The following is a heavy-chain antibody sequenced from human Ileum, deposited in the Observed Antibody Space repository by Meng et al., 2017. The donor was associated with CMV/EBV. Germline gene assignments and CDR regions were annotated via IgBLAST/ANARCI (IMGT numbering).Heavy chain of an antibody. J-gene: IGHJ5*02. CDR3: ARGSWWLLHP. CDR2: LNPTRDST. Sequence: SCQASGCTFTRHDIGWVRQATGQWLGWMGRLNPTRDSTGYAQKFQGRVTITRNTSISTAYMEVSGMRSEDTAVYYCARGSWWLLHPWGQGTLVTVSS. V-gene: IGHV1-8*03. CDR1: GCTFTRHD. D-gene: IGHD3-22*01.